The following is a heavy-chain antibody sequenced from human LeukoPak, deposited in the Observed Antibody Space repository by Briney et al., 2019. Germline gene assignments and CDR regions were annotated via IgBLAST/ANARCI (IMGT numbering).Heavy chain of an antibody. D-gene: IGHD2-21*02. Sequence: NPGGSLRLSCASSGFTFSSYAMNWVRQAPGKGLEWVSSISSSGTYIYYTDSLKGRFSVSRDNAKNSLFLQMNSLRAEDTAVYYCARTTTAYCGGDCLGPFDPWGQGILVTVSS. V-gene: IGHV3-21*01. J-gene: IGHJ5*02. CDR2: ISSSGTYI. CDR3: ARTTTAYCGGDCLGPFDP. CDR1: GFTFSSYA.